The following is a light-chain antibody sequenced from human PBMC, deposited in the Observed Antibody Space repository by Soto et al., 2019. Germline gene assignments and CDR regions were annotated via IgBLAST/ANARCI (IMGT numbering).Light chain of an antibody. V-gene: IGKV3-20*01. J-gene: IGKJ4*01. CDR2: GAS. CDR1: QSVSSTY. CDR3: QQYDNSLLT. Sequence: EIVLTQSPGTLSLSPGERATLSCRASQSVSSTYLAWYQQKPGQAPRLLIYGASSRATGIPDRFSGSESGTDFTLTISRLEPEDFAVYYCQQYDNSLLTFGGGTKVEIK.